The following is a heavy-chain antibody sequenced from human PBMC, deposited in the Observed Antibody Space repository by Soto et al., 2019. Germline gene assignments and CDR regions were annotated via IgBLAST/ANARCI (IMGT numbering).Heavy chain of an antibody. D-gene: IGHD6-13*01. CDR2: IIPIFGTA. V-gene: IGHV1-69*12. Sequence: QVQLVQSGAEVKKPGSSVKVSCKASGGTFSSYAISWVRQAPGQGLEWMGGIIPIFGTANYAQKFQGRVTVTADESTSTVYKELRSLRAEDTAVYYCAGVAGAGTSKYYFDYWGQGALVTVSS. CDR1: GGTFSSYA. J-gene: IGHJ4*02. CDR3: AGVAGAGTSKYYFDY.